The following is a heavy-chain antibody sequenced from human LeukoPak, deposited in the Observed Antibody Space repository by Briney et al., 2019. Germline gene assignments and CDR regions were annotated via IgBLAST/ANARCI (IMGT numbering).Heavy chain of an antibody. V-gene: IGHV4-34*01. CDR2: INHSGST. CDR1: GGSISSYY. CDR3: ARGRSDTMIVVVNELVDY. D-gene: IGHD3-22*01. J-gene: IGHJ4*02. Sequence: SETLSLTCTVSGGSISSYYWSWIRQPPGKGLEWIGEINHSGSTNYNPSLKSRVTISVDTSKNQFSLKLSSVTAADTAVYYCARGRSDTMIVVVNELVDYWGQGTLVTVSS.